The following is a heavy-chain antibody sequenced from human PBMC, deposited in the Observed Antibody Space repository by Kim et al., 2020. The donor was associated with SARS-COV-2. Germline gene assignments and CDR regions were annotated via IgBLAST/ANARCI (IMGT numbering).Heavy chain of an antibody. J-gene: IGHJ4*02. CDR2: IYHSGST. D-gene: IGHD3-22*01. CDR1: GGSISSGGYS. Sequence: SETLSLTCAVSGGSISSGGYSWSWIRQPPGKGLEWIGYIYHSGSTYYNPSLKSRVTISVDRSKNQFSLKLSSVTAADTAVYYCARAPHSPYYYDSSGYYSNNKYYFDYWGQGTLVTVSS. V-gene: IGHV4-30-2*01. CDR3: ARAPHSPYYYDSSGYYSNNKYYFDY.